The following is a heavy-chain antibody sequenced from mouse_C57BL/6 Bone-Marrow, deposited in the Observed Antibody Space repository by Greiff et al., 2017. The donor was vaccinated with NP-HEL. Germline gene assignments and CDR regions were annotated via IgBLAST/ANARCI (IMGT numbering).Heavy chain of an antibody. CDR2: ISNLAYSI. CDR1: GFTFSDYG. V-gene: IGHV5-15*01. CDR3: ARRGGSSRYFDV. Sequence: EVQVVESGGGLVQPGGSLKLSCAASGFTFSDYGMAWVRQAPRKGPEWVAFISNLAYSIYYADTVTGRFTISSENAKNTLYLEMSSLRSEDTAMYYCARRGGSSRYFDVWGTGTTVTVSS. J-gene: IGHJ1*03. D-gene: IGHD1-1*01.